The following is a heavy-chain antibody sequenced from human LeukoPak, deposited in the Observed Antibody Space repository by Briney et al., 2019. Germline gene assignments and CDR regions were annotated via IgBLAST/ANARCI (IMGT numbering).Heavy chain of an antibody. Sequence: SQTLSLTCTVSGGSISSGGYYWSWIRQHPGKGLEWIGYIYYSGSTYYNPSLKSRVTISVDTSKNQFSLKLSSVTAADTAVYYCAREDDSSSSLDYWGQGTLVTVSS. CDR2: IYYSGST. CDR1: GGSISSGGYY. CDR3: AREDDSSSSLDY. D-gene: IGHD3-22*01. J-gene: IGHJ4*02. V-gene: IGHV4-31*03.